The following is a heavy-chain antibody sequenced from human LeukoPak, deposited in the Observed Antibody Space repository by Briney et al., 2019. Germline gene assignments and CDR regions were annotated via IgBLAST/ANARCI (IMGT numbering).Heavy chain of an antibody. V-gene: IGHV3-23*01. CDR2: ISGSGSST. J-gene: IGHJ5*02. CDR1: GFTFSSYA. CDR3: AKDMSSGWYKEDFNWFDP. Sequence: GSLRLSCAASGFTFSSYAMTWVRQAPGKGLEWVSGISGSGSSTYYADSVKGRFTISRDNSKNTLYLQMNSLRAEDTAVYYCAKDMSSGWYKEDFNWFDPWGQGTLVTVSS. D-gene: IGHD6-19*01.